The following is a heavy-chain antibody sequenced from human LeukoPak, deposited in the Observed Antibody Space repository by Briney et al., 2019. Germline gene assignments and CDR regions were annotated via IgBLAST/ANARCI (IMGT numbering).Heavy chain of an antibody. CDR1: GGSITGGGYS. J-gene: IGHJ2*01. V-gene: IGHV4-30-2*01. Sequence: SGTLSLTCTVSGGSITGGGYSWSWIRQAPGKGLEWIGYFYHGGSTSYNPSLRSRVTISVDRSKNQFSLKLTSVTAADTAVYYCARSAFAEGYFDLWGRGTLVTASS. CDR3: ARSAFAEGYFDL. CDR2: FYHGGST.